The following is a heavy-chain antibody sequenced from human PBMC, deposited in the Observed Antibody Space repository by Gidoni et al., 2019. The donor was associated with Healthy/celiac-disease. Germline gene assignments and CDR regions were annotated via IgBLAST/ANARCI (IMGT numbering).Heavy chain of an antibody. J-gene: IGHJ4*02. CDR2: ISSSSSYI. Sequence: EVQLVESGGGLVKPGGSLRLSCAASGFTFSSYSMNWVRQAPGKGLEWVSSISSSSSYIYYADSVKGRFTISRDNAKNSLYLQMNSLRAEDTAVYYCARDKYSSSWYGDYWGQGTLVTVSS. V-gene: IGHV3-21*01. CDR3: ARDKYSSSWYGDY. CDR1: GFTFSSYS. D-gene: IGHD6-13*01.